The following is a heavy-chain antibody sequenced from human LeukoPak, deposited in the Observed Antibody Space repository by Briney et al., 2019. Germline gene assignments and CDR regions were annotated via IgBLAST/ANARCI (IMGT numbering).Heavy chain of an antibody. D-gene: IGHD3-16*01. V-gene: IGHV3-43*01. CDR1: GFTFDDYT. CDR3: VKDGGHEDYYYYYMDV. CDR2: ISWDGGST. J-gene: IGHJ6*03. Sequence: PGGSLRLSCAASGFTFDDYTMHWVRQAPGKGLEWVSLISWDGGSTYYADSVRGRFTISRDNSKNSLYLQMNSLRTEDTALYYCVKDGGHEDYYYYYMDVWGKGTTVTISS.